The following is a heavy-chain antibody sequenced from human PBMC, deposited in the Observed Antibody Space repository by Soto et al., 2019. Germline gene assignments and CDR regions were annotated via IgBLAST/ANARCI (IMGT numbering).Heavy chain of an antibody. D-gene: IGHD6-13*01. CDR1: GGSISSYY. CDR3: ARGVYSSSWYGSTRYFDY. CDR2: IYYSGST. Sequence: SETLSLTCTVSGGSISSYYWSWIRQPPGKGLEWIGYIYYSGSTNYNPSLKSRVTISVDTSKNQFSLKLSSVTAADTAVYYCARGVYSSSWYGSTRYFDYWGHGTPVTVSS. J-gene: IGHJ4*01. V-gene: IGHV4-59*01.